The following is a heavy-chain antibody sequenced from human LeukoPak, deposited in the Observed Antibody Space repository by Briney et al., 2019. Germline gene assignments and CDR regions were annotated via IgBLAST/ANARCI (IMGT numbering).Heavy chain of an antibody. D-gene: IGHD3-9*01. CDR1: SGSFSGYY. V-gene: IGHV4-34*01. J-gene: IGHJ4*02. CDR3: ARVQFDWLLLKTYYFDY. Sequence: PSETLSLTCAVYSGSFSGYYWGWIRQPPGKGLEWMGESNHSGSTNYNPSLKSRVTISVDTSKNQFSLKLSSVTAADTAVYYCARVQFDWLLLKTYYFDYWGQRTLVTVSS. CDR2: SNHSGST.